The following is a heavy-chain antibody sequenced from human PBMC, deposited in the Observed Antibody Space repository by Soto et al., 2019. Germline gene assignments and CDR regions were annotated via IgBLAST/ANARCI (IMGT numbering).Heavy chain of an antibody. CDR3: ARGFRGSGWVQYWYFDL. J-gene: IGHJ2*01. V-gene: IGHV1-8*01. Sequence: ASVKVSCKASGYTFTSYDINWVRQATGQGLEWMGWMNPNSGNTGYAQKFQGRVTMTRNTSISTAYMELSSLRSEDTAVYYCARGFRGSGWVQYWYFDLWGRGTLVTVSS. CDR1: GYTFTSYD. CDR2: MNPNSGNT. D-gene: IGHD6-19*01.